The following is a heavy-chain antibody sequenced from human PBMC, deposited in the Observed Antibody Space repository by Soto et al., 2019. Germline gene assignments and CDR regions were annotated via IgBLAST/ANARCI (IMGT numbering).Heavy chain of an antibody. Sequence: GASVKVSCKASGGTFSSYAISWVRQAPGQGLEWMGGIIPIFGTANYAQRFQGRVTITADESTSTAYMELSSLRSEDTAVYYCARESGYSGPNAFDIWGQGTMVTVSS. CDR2: IIPIFGTA. V-gene: IGHV1-69*13. CDR3: ARESGYSGPNAFDI. CDR1: GGTFSSYA. D-gene: IGHD5-12*01. J-gene: IGHJ3*02.